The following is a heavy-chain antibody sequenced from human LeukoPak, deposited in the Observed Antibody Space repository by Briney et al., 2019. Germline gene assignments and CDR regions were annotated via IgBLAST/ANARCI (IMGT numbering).Heavy chain of an antibody. CDR1: GVSIMSDSFY. V-gene: IGHV4-31*03. Sequence: SETLSLTCSVSGVSIMSDSFYWSWIRQNPGRGLEWIGYIYFTGSTNYNPSLKSRPTISMDTSYNQLSLKLTSVTAADSAVYYCARTHPLRGSAGRHFDYWGQGILVTVSS. D-gene: IGHD6-13*01. J-gene: IGHJ4*02. CDR3: ARTHPLRGSAGRHFDY. CDR2: IYFTGST.